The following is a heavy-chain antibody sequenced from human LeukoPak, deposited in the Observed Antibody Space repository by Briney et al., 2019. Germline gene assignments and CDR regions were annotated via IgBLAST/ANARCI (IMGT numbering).Heavy chain of an antibody. Sequence: PSETLSLTCTVSGGSINSNNYYWGWIRQPPGRGLEWIGSIYSSGSAYYNLSLKSRVTISVDTSKNQFSLRLSSVTAADTAVYYCQSRYLEWLLEYWGQGTLVTVSS. J-gene: IGHJ4*02. CDR3: QSRYLEWLLEY. CDR2: IYSSGSA. D-gene: IGHD3-3*01. V-gene: IGHV4-39*01. CDR1: GGSINSNNYY.